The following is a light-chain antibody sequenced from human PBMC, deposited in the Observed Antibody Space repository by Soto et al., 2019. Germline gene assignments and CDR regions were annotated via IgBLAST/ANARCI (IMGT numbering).Light chain of an antibody. V-gene: IGLV2-11*01. CDR2: DVA. CDR1: SSDVGDYNS. CDR3: CSYLGSYTYV. J-gene: IGLJ1*01. Sequence: QSALTQPRSVCESPGQSVTISCTGTSSDVGDYNSVSWYQQHPGKAPKLLLFDVATRPSGVPDRFSGSKSANTASLTISGLQPEDEADYYCCSYLGSYTYVFGTGTKLTVL.